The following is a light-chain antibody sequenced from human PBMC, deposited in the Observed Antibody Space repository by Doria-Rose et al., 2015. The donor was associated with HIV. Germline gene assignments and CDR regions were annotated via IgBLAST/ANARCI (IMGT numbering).Light chain of an antibody. V-gene: IGKV1-39*01. Sequence: TITCRASKTVSPYLNWFQQAPGKAPKLLIYAASRLQSGVPSRFSGSGSGTDFTLTISGLQPGDFATYYCQQTYSSPPWTFGQGTKVEMK. J-gene: IGKJ1*01. CDR3: QQTYSSPPWT. CDR1: KTVSPY. CDR2: AAS.